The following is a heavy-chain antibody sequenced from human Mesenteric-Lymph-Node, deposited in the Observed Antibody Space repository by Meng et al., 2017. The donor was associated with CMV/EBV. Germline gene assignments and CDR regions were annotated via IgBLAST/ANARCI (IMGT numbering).Heavy chain of an antibody. CDR2: IYYSGST. CDR1: GGSISSGGHY. D-gene: IGHD3-3*02. CDR3: ARDRVLGSGFDP. V-gene: IGHV4-31*02. Sequence: TVSGGSISSGGHYWSWIRQHPGKGLEWIGYIYYSGSTYYNPSLKSRVTISVDTSKNQFSLKLSSVTAADTAVYYCARDRVLGSGFDPWGQGTLVTVSS. J-gene: IGHJ5*02.